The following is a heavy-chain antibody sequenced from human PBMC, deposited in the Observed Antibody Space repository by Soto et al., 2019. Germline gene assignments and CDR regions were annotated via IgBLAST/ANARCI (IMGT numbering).Heavy chain of an antibody. CDR2: INHSGST. J-gene: IGHJ5*02. Sequence: QVQLQQWGAGLLKPSETLSLTCAVYGGSFSGYYWSWIRQPPGKGLEWIGEINHSGSTNYNPSLKSRVTISVDTSKNQFSLKLSSVTAADTAVYYCARGLPDIVVVVAARKNWFDPWGQGTLVTVSS. CDR1: GGSFSGYY. D-gene: IGHD2-15*01. CDR3: ARGLPDIVVVVAARKNWFDP. V-gene: IGHV4-34*01.